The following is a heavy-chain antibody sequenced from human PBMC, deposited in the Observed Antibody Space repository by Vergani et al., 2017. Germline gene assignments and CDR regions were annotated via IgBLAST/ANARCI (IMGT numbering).Heavy chain of an antibody. CDR2: IIPIFGTA. J-gene: IGHJ3*02. V-gene: IGHV1-69*01. D-gene: IGHD2-2*01. Sequence: QVQLVQSGAEVKKPGSSVKVSCKASGGTFSSYAISWVRQAPGQGLEWMGGIIPIFGTANYAQKLQGRVTITADESTSTAYMELSSLRSEDTAVYYCAISSGHCSSTSCYRSGIADPRWAFDIWGQGTMVTVSS. CDR3: AISSGHCSSTSCYRSGIADPRWAFDI. CDR1: GGTFSSYA.